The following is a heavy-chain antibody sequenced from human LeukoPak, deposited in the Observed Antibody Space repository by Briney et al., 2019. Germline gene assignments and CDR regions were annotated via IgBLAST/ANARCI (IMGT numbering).Heavy chain of an antibody. CDR3: AELGITMIGGV. J-gene: IGHJ6*04. Sequence: GGSLRLSCAASGFTFSSYSMNWVRQAPGKGLEWVSSISSSSYIYYADSVKGRFTISRDNAKNSLYLQMNGLRAEDTAVYYCAELGITMIGGVWGKGTTVTISS. V-gene: IGHV3-21*01. D-gene: IGHD3-10*02. CDR2: ISSSSYI. CDR1: GFTFSSYS.